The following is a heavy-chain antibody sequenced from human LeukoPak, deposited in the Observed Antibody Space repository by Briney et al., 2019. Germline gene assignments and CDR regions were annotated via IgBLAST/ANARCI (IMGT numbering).Heavy chain of an antibody. V-gene: IGHV3-7*01. CDR1: GFTFRRYW. D-gene: IGHD3-16*01. J-gene: IGHJ4*02. CDR3: ARVPPSFAEAMITDYFDC. CDR2: IKQDGSEK. Sequence: SGGSLRLSCAASGFTFRRYWMSWVRQAPGKGLEWVANIKQDGSEKYYVDSVKGRFTISRDNAKNSLYLQMNSLRAEDTAVYYCARVPPSFAEAMITDYFDCWGQGTLVTVSS.